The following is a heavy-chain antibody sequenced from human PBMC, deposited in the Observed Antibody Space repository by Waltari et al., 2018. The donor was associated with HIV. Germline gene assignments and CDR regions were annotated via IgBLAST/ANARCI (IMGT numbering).Heavy chain of an antibody. Sequence: QVHLQESGPGLVKPSGTLSLTCAVSGGSISSSNWWGWVRQPPGKGLEWIGEIYHSGSTNYNPSLKSRVTISEDKSKNQFSLKLSSVTAADTAVYYCARASSPRYGFDIWGQGTMVTVSS. D-gene: IGHD2-2*01. CDR2: IYHSGST. V-gene: IGHV4-4*02. CDR1: GGSISSSNW. CDR3: ARASSPRYGFDI. J-gene: IGHJ3*02.